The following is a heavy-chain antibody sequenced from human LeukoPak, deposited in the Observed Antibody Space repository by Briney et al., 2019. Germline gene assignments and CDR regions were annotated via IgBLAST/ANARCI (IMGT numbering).Heavy chain of an antibody. J-gene: IGHJ4*02. CDR2: IYYSGST. CDR1: GGSISSYY. V-gene: IGHV4-59*08. D-gene: IGHD6-13*01. Sequence: SETLSLTCTVSGGSISSYYWSWIRQPPGKGLEWIGYIYYSGSTNYNPSLKSRVTISVDTSKNQFSLKLSSVTAADTAVYYCARLLAAAGTLYFDYWGQGTLVTVSS. CDR3: ARLLAAAGTLYFDY.